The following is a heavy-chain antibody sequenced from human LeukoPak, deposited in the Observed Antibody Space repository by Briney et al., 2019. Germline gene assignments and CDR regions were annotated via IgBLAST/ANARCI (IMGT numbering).Heavy chain of an antibody. V-gene: IGHV4-59*11. Sequence: SEALPLTCTVSGGSISSHYWSWIRQPPGKGLEWIGYIYYSGSTNYNPSLKSRVTISVDTSKNQFSLKLSSVTAADTAVYYCARGPSAEFDYWGQGTLVTVSS. CDR1: GGSISSHY. CDR3: ARGPSAEFDY. CDR2: IYYSGST. J-gene: IGHJ4*02.